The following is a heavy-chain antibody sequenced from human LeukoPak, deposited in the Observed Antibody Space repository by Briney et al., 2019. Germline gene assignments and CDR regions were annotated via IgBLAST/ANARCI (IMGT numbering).Heavy chain of an antibody. CDR3: ARERDYDSSGYAFYFDY. Sequence: GRSLRLSCAASGFTFSSYAMHWVRQAPGKGLEWVAVISYDGSNKYYADSVKGRFTISRDNSKNTLYLRMNSLRAEDTAVYYCARERDYDSSGYAFYFDYWGQGTLVTVSS. CDR1: GFTFSSYA. V-gene: IGHV3-30-3*01. J-gene: IGHJ4*02. CDR2: ISYDGSNK. D-gene: IGHD3-22*01.